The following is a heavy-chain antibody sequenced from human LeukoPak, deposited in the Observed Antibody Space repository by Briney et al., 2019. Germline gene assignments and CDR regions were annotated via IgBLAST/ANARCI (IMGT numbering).Heavy chain of an antibody. CDR1: GGTFSSYA. J-gene: IGHJ4*02. CDR3: ARSGLGDESYLFDY. CDR2: IIPIFGTA. D-gene: IGHD3-16*01. V-gene: IGHV1-69*13. Sequence: SVKVSCKASGGTFSSYAISWVRQAPGQGLEWMGGIIPIFGTANYAQKFQGRVTITADESTSTAYMELSSLGSEDTAVYYCARSGLGDESYLFDYWGQGTLVTVSS.